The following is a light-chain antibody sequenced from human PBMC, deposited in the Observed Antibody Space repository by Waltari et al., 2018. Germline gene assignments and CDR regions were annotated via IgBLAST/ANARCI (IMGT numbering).Light chain of an antibody. Sequence: SASGSPGQSVTISCTGTSSDVGAYNYVSWYQQYPDKAPKLMIYEVTKRPSGVPDRFSGSKSGNTASLTVSGLQAEEEADYYCISYAGNNKYVLGAGTKVTVL. J-gene: IGLJ1*01. V-gene: IGLV2-8*01. CDR3: ISYAGNNKYV. CDR1: SSDVGAYNY. CDR2: EVT.